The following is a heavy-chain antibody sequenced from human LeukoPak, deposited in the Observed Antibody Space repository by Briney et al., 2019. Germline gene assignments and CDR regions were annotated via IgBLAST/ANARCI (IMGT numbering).Heavy chain of an antibody. J-gene: IGHJ3*02. CDR3: ATVEVGTVDVFDI. D-gene: IGHD1-26*01. V-gene: IGHV4-4*07. CDR2: FYTGGTT. CDR1: GGSVTQYH. Sequence: SETLSLTCTVSGGSVTQYHWSWIQQPAGKGLEWIARFYTGGTTNYNPSLNGRATMSVDTSKNHFSLKLTSVTAADTAIYYCATVEVGTVDVFDIWGQGTTVTVSS.